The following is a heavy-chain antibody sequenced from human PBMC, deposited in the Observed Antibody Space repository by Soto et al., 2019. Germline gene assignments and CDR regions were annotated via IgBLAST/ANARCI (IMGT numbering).Heavy chain of an antibody. CDR1: GFSLTTSGVG. CDR3: AHRVLRTVFGLVTAAAIYFDF. CDR2: IYWDDDK. D-gene: IGHD3-3*01. J-gene: IGHJ4*02. Sequence: QITLNESGPTVVRPTETLTLTCRFSGFSLTTSGVGVGWIRQSPGKAPEWLALIYWDDDKRYSASLKGTLTSPKDTSKNQAVLTVSVLDPTDTATYNCAHRVLRTVFGLVTAAAIYFDFWGQGTPVAVSS. V-gene: IGHV2-5*02.